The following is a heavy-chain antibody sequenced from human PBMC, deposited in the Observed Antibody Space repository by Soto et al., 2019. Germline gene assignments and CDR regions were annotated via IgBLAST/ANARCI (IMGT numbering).Heavy chain of an antibody. CDR3: AREPRPHHDILTGSGGGDMDV. Sequence: PSETLSLTCAVYGGSFSGYYWSWIRQPPGKGQEWIGEINHSGSTNYNPSLKSRVTISVDTSKNQFSLKLSSVTAADTAVYYCAREPRPHHDILTGSGGGDMDVCGKGTSVTVSS. CDR1: GGSFSGYY. V-gene: IGHV4-34*01. CDR2: INHSGST. D-gene: IGHD3-9*01. J-gene: IGHJ6*03.